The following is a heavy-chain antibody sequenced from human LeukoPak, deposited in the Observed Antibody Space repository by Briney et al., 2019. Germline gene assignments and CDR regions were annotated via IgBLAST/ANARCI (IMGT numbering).Heavy chain of an antibody. D-gene: IGHD1-26*01. V-gene: IGHV7-4-1*02. J-gene: IGHJ4*02. CDR2: INTNTGNP. CDR3: ASTSTYSGSYLAVFDY. CDR1: GYTFTSYA. Sequence: ASVKVSCKASGYTFTSYAMNWVRQAPGQGLGWMGWINTNTGNPTYAQGFTGRFVFSLDTSVSTAYLQISSLKAEDTAVYYCASTSTYSGSYLAVFDYWGQGTLVTVSS.